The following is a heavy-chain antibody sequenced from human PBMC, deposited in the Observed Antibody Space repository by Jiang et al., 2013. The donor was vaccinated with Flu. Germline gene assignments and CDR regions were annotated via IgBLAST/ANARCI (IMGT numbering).Heavy chain of an antibody. CDR1: GFTFDDYA. CDR3: AKDRNYDILTGSDAFDI. Sequence: VQLLESGGGLVQPGRSLRLSCAASGFTFDDYAMHWVRQAPGKGLEWVSGISWNSGSIGYADSVKGRFTISRDNAKNSLYLQMNSLRAEDTALYYCAKDRNYDILTGSDAFDIWGQGTMVTISS. V-gene: IGHV3-9*01. J-gene: IGHJ3*02. D-gene: IGHD3-9*01. CDR2: ISWNSGSI.